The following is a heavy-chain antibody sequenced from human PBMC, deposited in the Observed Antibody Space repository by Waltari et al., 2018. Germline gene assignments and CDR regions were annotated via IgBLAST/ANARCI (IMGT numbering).Heavy chain of an antibody. Sequence: QVQLQQWGAGLLKPSETLSLTCAVYGGSFSGYYWSWIRQPPGKGREWIGEINHSGSTNYNPSLKSRVTISVDTSKNQFSLKLSSVTAADTAVYYCARGRGYYDSSAKRGFWYFDLWGRGTLVTVSS. CDR2: INHSGST. J-gene: IGHJ2*01. D-gene: IGHD3-22*01. CDR1: GGSFSGYY. CDR3: ARGRGYYDSSAKRGFWYFDL. V-gene: IGHV4-34*01.